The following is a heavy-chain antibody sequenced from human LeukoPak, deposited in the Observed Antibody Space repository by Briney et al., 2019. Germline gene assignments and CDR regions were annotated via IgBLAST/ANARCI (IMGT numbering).Heavy chain of an antibody. V-gene: IGHV3-7*01. J-gene: IGHJ4*02. D-gene: IGHD3-9*01. Sequence: GGSLRLSCAASGFTFSSYWMSWVRQAPGKGLEWVANIKQDGSEKYYVDSVKGRFTISRDNAKNSLYLQMNSLRAEDTAVYYCARDDRTGYYNNDYWGQGTLVTVSS. CDR2: IKQDGSEK. CDR3: ARDDRTGYYNNDY. CDR1: GFTFSSYW.